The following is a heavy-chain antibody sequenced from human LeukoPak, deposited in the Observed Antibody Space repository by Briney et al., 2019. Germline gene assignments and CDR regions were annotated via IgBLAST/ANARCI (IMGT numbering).Heavy chain of an antibody. Sequence: ASVKVSFKASGYTFTSYDINWVRQAPGQGLELMGWISAYNGNTNYAQKLQGRVTMTTDTSTSTAYMELRNLRSDAPAVYYCARGGMTTVTTNFDYWGQGTLVTVSS. CDR2: ISAYNGNT. D-gene: IGHD4-11*01. CDR3: ARGGMTTVTTNFDY. J-gene: IGHJ4*02. CDR1: GYTFTSYD. V-gene: IGHV1-18*01.